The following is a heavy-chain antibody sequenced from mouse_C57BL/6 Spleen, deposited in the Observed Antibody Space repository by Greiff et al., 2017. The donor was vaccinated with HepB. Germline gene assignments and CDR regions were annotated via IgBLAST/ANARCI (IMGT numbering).Heavy chain of an antibody. J-gene: IGHJ1*03. D-gene: IGHD1-1*01. CDR2: IDPSDSYT. CDR1: GYTFTSYW. V-gene: IGHV1-50*01. Sequence: VQLQQPGAELVKPGASVKLSCKASGYTFTSYWMQWVKQRPGQGLEWIGEIDPSDSYTNYNQKFKGKATLTVDTSSSTAYMQLSSLTSEDSAVYYCARGPYYYGSRGGYFDVWGTGTTVTVSS. CDR3: ARGPYYYGSRGGYFDV.